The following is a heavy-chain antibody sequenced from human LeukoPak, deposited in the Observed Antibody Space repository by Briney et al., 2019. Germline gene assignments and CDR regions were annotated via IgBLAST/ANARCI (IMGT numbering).Heavy chain of an antibody. CDR2: IYYSGST. CDR3: ARGFDLYFDY. J-gene: IGHJ4*02. Sequence: SETLSLTCTVSGGSISSSSYYWGWIRQPPGKGLEWIGSIYYSGSTYYNPSLKSRVTISVDTSKNQFSLKLSSVTAADTAVYYYARGFDLYFDYWGQGTLVTVSS. D-gene: IGHD3-9*01. V-gene: IGHV4-39*01. CDR1: GGSISSSSYY.